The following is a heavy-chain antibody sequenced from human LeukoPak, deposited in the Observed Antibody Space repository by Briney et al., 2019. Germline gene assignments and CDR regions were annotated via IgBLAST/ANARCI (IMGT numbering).Heavy chain of an antibody. CDR3: ARGKRYFDWLFYFYFDY. CDR2: IYYSGST. Sequence: SETLSLTCTASGGSISSSSYYWGWIRQPPGKGLEWIGSIYYSGSTYYNPSLKSRVTISVDTSKNQFSLKLSSVTAADTAVYYCARGKRYFDWLFYFYFDYWGQGTLVTVSS. CDR1: GGSISSSSYY. V-gene: IGHV4-39*01. D-gene: IGHD3-9*01. J-gene: IGHJ4*02.